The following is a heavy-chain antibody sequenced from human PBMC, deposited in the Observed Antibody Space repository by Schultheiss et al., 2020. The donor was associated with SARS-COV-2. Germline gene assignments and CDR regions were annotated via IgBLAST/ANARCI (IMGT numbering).Heavy chain of an antibody. D-gene: IGHD1-26*01. Sequence: GGSLRLSCAASGFTFSNAWMNWVRQAPGKGLEWVSSISSSSIYIYYADSVKGRFTISRDNAKNSLYLQMNSLRAEDTAVYYCARSREVGMDVWGQGTTVTVSS. CDR1: GFTFSNAW. CDR2: ISSSSIYI. CDR3: ARSREVGMDV. V-gene: IGHV3-21*04. J-gene: IGHJ6*02.